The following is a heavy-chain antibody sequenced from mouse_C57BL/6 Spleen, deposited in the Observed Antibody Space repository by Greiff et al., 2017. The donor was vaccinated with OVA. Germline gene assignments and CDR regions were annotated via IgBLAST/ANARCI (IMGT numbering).Heavy chain of an antibody. Sequence: VKLVESGPGLVQPSQSLSITCTVSGFSLTSYGVHWVRQSPGKGLEWLGVIWSGGSTDYNAAFISRLSISKDNSKSQVFFKMNSLQADDTAIYYCARNNDYYGSSYEAMDYWGQGTSVTVSS. CDR3: ARNNDYYGSSYEAMDY. J-gene: IGHJ4*01. CDR1: GFSLTSYG. CDR2: IWSGGST. V-gene: IGHV2-2*01. D-gene: IGHD1-1*01.